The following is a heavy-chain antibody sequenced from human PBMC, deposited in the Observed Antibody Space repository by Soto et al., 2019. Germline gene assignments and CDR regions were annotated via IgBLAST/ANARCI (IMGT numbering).Heavy chain of an antibody. V-gene: IGHV4-59*08. J-gene: IGHJ6*03. CDR2: IYYSGST. Sequence: SETLSLTCTVSGGSISSYYWSWIRQPPGKGLEWIGYIYYSGSTNYNPSLKSRVTISVDTSKNQFSLKLSSVTAADTAVYYCARLDIVVVPAAIYYYYMDVWGKGPTVNVSS. D-gene: IGHD2-2*01. CDR3: ARLDIVVVPAAIYYYYMDV. CDR1: GGSISSYY.